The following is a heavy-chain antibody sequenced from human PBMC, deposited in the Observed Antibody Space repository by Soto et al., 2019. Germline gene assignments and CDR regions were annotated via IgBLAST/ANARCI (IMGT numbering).Heavy chain of an antibody. CDR1: GFTVSSNS. J-gene: IGHJ6*04. D-gene: IGHD1-1*01. CDR2: IYSGGST. CDR3: ASLPNLNEGIYYGLDV. Sequence: EVQLVETGGGLIQPGGSLRLSCAASGFTVSSNSMSWVRQAPGKGLEWVSLIYSGGSTYYADSVKGRLTISRDNFKNTLYLQMNSLRVDDTAVYYCASLPNLNEGIYYGLDVWGEGTTVTFSS. V-gene: IGHV3-53*02.